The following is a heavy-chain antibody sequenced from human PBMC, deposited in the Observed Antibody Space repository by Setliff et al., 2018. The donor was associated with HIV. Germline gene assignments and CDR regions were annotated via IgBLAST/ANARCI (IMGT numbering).Heavy chain of an antibody. CDR1: GGAIDDINW. V-gene: IGHV4-4*02. J-gene: IGHJ3*02. CDR2: IYHSGTT. D-gene: IGHD3-3*01. CDR3: ARPLTPSYNFWGDAFSI. Sequence: SETLSLTCAVSGGAIDDINWWNWVRQSPGKGLEWIGEIYHSGTTNYNPSLKSRVTISVDKSKNQFSLKLTSVTAADTAGYYCARPLTPSYNFWGDAFSIWGQGTMVTVSS.